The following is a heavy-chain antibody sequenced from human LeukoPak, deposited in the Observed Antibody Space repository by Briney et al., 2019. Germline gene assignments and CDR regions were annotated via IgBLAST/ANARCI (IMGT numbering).Heavy chain of an antibody. V-gene: IGHV3-30*18. D-gene: IGHD6-19*01. CDR3: AKDSSGLGY. Sequence: GGSLRLPCAASGFTFSSYGMHWVRQAPGKGLEWVAVISYDGSNKYYADSVKGRFTISRDNSKNTLYLQMNSLRAEDTAVYYCAKDSSGLGYWGQGTLVTVSS. CDR2: ISYDGSNK. J-gene: IGHJ4*02. CDR1: GFTFSSYG.